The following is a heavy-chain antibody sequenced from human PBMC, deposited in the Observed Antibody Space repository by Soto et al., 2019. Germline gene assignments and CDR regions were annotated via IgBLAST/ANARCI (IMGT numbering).Heavy chain of an antibody. V-gene: IGHV3-48*01. J-gene: IGHJ4*02. CDR1: GFTFSSYS. CDR2: ISSSSSTI. D-gene: IGHD3-22*01. CDR3: AKDRVLTMTIAGFFDY. Sequence: GGSLRLSCAASGFTFSSYSMNWVRQAPGKGLEWVSYISSSSSTIYYADSVKGRFTISRDNSKNTLYLQMNSLRAEDTAVYYCAKDRVLTMTIAGFFDYWGQGTLVTVSS.